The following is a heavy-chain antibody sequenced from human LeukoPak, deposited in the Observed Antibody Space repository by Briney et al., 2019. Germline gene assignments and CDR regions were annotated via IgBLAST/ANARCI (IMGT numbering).Heavy chain of an antibody. J-gene: IGHJ6*02. D-gene: IGHD6-13*01. Sequence: GGSLRLSCAASGFTFSSYAMHWVRQAPGKGLEYVSAISSNGGSTYYAISVKGRFTISRDNSKNTLYLQLGSLRAEDMAVYYCARVGYTSYYYYGMDVWGQGTTVTVSS. CDR1: GFTFSSYA. V-gene: IGHV3-64*01. CDR3: ARVGYTSYYYYGMDV. CDR2: ISSNGGST.